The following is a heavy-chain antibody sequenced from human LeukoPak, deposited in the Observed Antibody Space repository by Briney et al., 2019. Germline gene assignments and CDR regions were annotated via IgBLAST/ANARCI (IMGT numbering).Heavy chain of an antibody. Sequence: GGSLRLSCAASGFSFSTYGMSWVRQAPGKGLEWVSAISGNGAATYYADSVKGRFTISRDNSKNTLFVQMNSLRGEDTAVYYCAKDSGGRYQLAAANWFDSWGQGTLVTVSS. J-gene: IGHJ5*01. CDR2: ISGNGAAT. D-gene: IGHD2-2*01. CDR3: AKDSGGRYQLAAANWFDS. CDR1: GFSFSTYG. V-gene: IGHV3-23*01.